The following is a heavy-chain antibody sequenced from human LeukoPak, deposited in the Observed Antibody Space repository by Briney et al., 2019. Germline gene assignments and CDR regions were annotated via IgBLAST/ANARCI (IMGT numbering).Heavy chain of an antibody. J-gene: IGHJ4*02. CDR2: IWYDGSNK. V-gene: IGHV3-33*01. Sequence: SGGSLRLSCAASGFTFSSYGMHWVRQAPGKGLEWVAVIWYDGSNKYYADSVKGRFTISRDNSENTLYLQMNSLRAEDTAVYYCARDRRSGYDNHVIQFDYWGQGTLVTVSS. CDR3: ARDRRSGYDNHVIQFDY. CDR1: GFTFSSYG. D-gene: IGHD5-12*01.